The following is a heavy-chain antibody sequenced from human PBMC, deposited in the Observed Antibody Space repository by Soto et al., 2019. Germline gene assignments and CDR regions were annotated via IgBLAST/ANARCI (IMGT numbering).Heavy chain of an antibody. CDR2: IHYSGST. CDR1: GGSISSGDYS. CDR3: ARGRDEYKLGNV. D-gene: IGHD1-1*01. V-gene: IGHV4-30-4*01. Sequence: PSETLSLTCTVSGGSISSGDYSWSWIRQPPGKGLEWIGYIHYSGSTSYNPSLKSRLTLSVDTSKNQFSLKLTSLTAADTAIYYCARGRDEYKLGNVWGHGTTVTVSS. J-gene: IGHJ6*02.